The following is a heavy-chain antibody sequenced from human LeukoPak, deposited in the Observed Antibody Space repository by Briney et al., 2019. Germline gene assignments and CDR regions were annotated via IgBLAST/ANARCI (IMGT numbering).Heavy chain of an antibody. CDR3: ATIQLWFAGTPN. CDR2: LYYGGNT. J-gene: IGHJ4*02. V-gene: IGHV4-39*01. D-gene: IGHD5-18*01. CDR1: GGSIRSTNFY. Sequence: PSETLSLTCTVSGGSIRSTNFYWGWIRQPPGKGLEWIGSLYYGGNTHYNPSLKSRVAISVDTSRNQFSLRLTSVTAADTAVYYCATIQLWFAGTPNWGQGTLVIVSS.